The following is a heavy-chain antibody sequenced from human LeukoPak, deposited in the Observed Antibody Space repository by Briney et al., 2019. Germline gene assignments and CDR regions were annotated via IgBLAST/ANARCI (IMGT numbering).Heavy chain of an antibody. D-gene: IGHD5-12*01. Sequence: ASVKVSCKTSGYTFSSHAMNWVRQAPGQGLEFMGWINTNTGNPTYAQGFTGRFVFSLDTSVSMAYLQIISLKSEDTAVYYCAREKATGGPDYFWGQGTLVTVSS. CDR1: GYTFSSHA. CDR3: AREKATGGPDYF. V-gene: IGHV7-4-1*04. J-gene: IGHJ4*02. CDR2: INTNTGNP.